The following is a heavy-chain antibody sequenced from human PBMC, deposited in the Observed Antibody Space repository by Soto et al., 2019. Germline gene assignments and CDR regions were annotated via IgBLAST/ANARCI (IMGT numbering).Heavy chain of an antibody. CDR3: SRDVVVGAKALNY. Sequence: GGSLRLSCADSGFTFSNYWMTWVRQAPGKGLEWVANIKEDGSEKHYVDSVKGRFTISRDNAKNSLYLQMNSLRVEDTAVYFCSRDVVVGAKALNYWGQGALVTVSS. J-gene: IGHJ4*02. D-gene: IGHD2-15*01. V-gene: IGHV3-7*01. CDR1: GFTFSNYW. CDR2: IKEDGSEK.